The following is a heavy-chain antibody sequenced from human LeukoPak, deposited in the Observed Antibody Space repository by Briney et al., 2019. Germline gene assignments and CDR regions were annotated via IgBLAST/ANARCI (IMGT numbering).Heavy chain of an antibody. Sequence: SETLSLTCAVYGGSFSGYYWSCVRQPPGEGLEWIGGISHSGSTNYNPSLKRRVTISVDTSKNQFSLKLSAVTAADTAVYYCARAHDWFDTWGQGTLVTVSS. CDR1: GGSFSGYY. CDR2: ISHSGST. J-gene: IGHJ5*02. V-gene: IGHV4-34*01. CDR3: ARAHDWFDT.